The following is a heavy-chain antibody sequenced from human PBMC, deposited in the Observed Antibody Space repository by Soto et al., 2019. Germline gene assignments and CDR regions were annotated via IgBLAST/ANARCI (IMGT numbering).Heavy chain of an antibody. CDR2: IYWDDDK. CDR1: GFSLTTSGVG. CDR3: AHRPSAAAATRWFDP. V-gene: IGHV2-5*02. D-gene: IGHD6-13*01. Sequence: QITLKESGPTLVKPTQTLTLTCTFSGFSLTTSGVGVGWIRQPPGKALEWLALIYWDDDKRYSPSLRNRLTTTKDTSKSQVVLTMTNMAPVDTATYYCAHRPSAAAATRWFDPWGQGTLVTVSS. J-gene: IGHJ5*02.